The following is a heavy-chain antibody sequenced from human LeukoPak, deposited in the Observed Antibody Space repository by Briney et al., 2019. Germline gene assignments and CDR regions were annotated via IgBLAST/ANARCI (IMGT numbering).Heavy chain of an antibody. J-gene: IGHJ4*02. D-gene: IGHD5-18*01. CDR3: ARGYSYGSYYFDS. Sequence: SETLSLTCTVSGGSISSYYWSWIRQPPGKGLEWIGYIYYSGNTNYNPSLKSRVTISVDTSKNQFSLKLSSVTAAGTAIYYCARGYSYGSYYFDSWGQGTLVTVSS. V-gene: IGHV4-59*01. CDR2: IYYSGNT. CDR1: GGSISSYY.